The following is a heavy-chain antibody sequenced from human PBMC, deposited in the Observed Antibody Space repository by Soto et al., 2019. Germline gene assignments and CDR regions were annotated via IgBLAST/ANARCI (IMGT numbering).Heavy chain of an antibody. Sequence: QVQLVQSGAEVKKPGSSVKVSCKASGGTFSSYTISWVRQAPGQGLEWMGRIIPILGIANYAQKFQGRVTMTAHQATSTASMELSRLRSEDTVVYYCARGRERIAADGFNWFDPWGQGTLVTVSS. D-gene: IGHD6-13*01. CDR3: ARGRERIAADGFNWFDP. CDR1: GGTFSSYT. V-gene: IGHV1-69*02. J-gene: IGHJ5*02. CDR2: IIPILGIA.